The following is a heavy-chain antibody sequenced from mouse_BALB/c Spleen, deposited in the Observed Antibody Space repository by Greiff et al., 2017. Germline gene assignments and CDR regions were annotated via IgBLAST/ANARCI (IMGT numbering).Heavy chain of an antibody. CDR3: ARQGWDY. Sequence: QVQLKESGAELVRPGSSVKMSCKASGYTFTSYWMHWVKQRPGQGLEWIGYINPSTGYTEYNQKFKDKATLTADKSSSTAYMQLSSLTSEDSAVYYCARQGWDYWGQGTTLTVSS. CDR2: INPSTGYT. CDR1: GYTFTSYW. V-gene: IGHV1-4*01. J-gene: IGHJ2*01. D-gene: IGHD2-3*01.